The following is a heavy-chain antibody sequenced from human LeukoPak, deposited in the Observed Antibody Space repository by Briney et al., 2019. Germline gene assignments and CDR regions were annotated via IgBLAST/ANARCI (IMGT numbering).Heavy chain of an antibody. CDR3: AKDRYYDSSGLFDY. V-gene: IGHV3-9*01. D-gene: IGHD3-22*01. CDR2: ISWNSGSI. J-gene: IGHJ4*02. Sequence: GGSLRLSCAASGFTLDDYAMHWVRQAPGKGLEWVSGISWNSGSIGYADSVKGRFTISRDNAKNSLYLQMNSLRAEDTALYYCAKDRYYDSSGLFDYWGQGTLVTVSS. CDR1: GFTLDDYA.